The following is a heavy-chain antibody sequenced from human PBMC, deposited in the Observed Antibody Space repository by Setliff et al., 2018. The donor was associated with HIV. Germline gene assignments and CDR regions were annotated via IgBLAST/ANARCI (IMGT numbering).Heavy chain of an antibody. J-gene: IGHJ4*02. CDR2: IIPILGIA. D-gene: IGHD2-15*01. CDR3: ARRGGYCSGGSCYRRAFFDY. Sequence: SVKVSCKAFGFVVSGYYMNWVRQAPGQGLEWMGGIIPILGIANYAQKSQGRVTITTDESTSTAYMELSSLRSEDTAVYYCARRGGYCSGGSCYRRAFFDYWGQGTLVTVSS. V-gene: IGHV1-69*10. CDR1: GFVVSGYY.